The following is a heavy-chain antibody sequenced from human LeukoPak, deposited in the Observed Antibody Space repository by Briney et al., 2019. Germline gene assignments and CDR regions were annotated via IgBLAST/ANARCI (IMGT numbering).Heavy chain of an antibody. CDR1: GGSISSGVYY. CDR3: ARDRYSSSWRREGLFDY. CDR2: IYYSGST. Sequence: SETLSLTCTVSGGSISSGVYYWSWIRQHPGKGLEWIGYIYYSGSTYYNPSLKSRVTISVDTSKNQFSLKLSSVTAADTAVYYCARDRYSSSWRREGLFDYWGQGTLVTVSS. D-gene: IGHD6-13*01. V-gene: IGHV4-31*03. J-gene: IGHJ4*02.